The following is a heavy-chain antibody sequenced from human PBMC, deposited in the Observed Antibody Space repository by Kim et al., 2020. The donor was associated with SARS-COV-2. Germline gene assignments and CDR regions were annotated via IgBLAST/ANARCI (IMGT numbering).Heavy chain of an antibody. Sequence: ASVKVSCKASGFDFTNYAIHWVRQAPGQSLEWMGWINGGDGNKEYSQKFQDRVTITRDTSASTAYMELSSLRSEDTAVYYCARRFAGYIYNWYFDLWGRGALVTVSS. CDR1: GFDFTNYA. CDR2: INGGDGNK. CDR3: ARRFAGYIYNWYFDL. V-gene: IGHV1-3*01. J-gene: IGHJ2*01. D-gene: IGHD6-25*01.